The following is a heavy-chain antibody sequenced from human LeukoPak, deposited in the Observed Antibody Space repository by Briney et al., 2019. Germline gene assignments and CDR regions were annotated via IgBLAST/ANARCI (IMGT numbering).Heavy chain of an antibody. V-gene: IGHV4-4*07. CDR3: ARGSPVLPGAKIYGMDV. CDR1: GGSISNYY. J-gene: IGHJ6*02. D-gene: IGHD2-2*01. Sequence: PSETLSLTCSVSGGSISNYYWSWIRQPAGKGLEWIGRIYPSGSTNSNPSLNSRVTMSVDTSKNQFSLKLSSVTAADTAVYYCARGSPVLPGAKIYGMDVWGQGTTVTVSS. CDR2: IYPSGST.